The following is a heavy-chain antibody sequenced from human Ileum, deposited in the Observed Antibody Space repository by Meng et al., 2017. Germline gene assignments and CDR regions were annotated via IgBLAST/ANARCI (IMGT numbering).Heavy chain of an antibody. V-gene: IGHV1-46*01. CDR2: SNPGGGST. CDR1: EYSFSNYY. CDR3: VREFRGGYFDY. J-gene: IGHJ4*02. D-gene: IGHD3-16*01. Sequence: QVPLVQSWAEVKKPGSSVKVSCKSSEYSFSNYYLPWMRQAPGQGLEWLGVSNPGGGSTNYAQKFQGRVTMTRDTSANTVYMELGSLKSEDTAVYHCVREFRGGYFDYWGQGTLVTVSS.